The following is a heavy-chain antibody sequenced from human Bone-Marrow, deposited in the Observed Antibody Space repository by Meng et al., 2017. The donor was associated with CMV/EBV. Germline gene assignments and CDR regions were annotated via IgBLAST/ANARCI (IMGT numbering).Heavy chain of an antibody. Sequence: GESLKISCEASGFTFSSYAMNWVRQAPGKGLEWVSTISGSGSRTYNADSVKGRLTISRDNSKNTLYLEMNSLRAEDTAVYYCAKVLRARTPSFYYGMDVWGQGTTVTVSS. CDR2: ISGSGSRT. J-gene: IGHJ6*02. D-gene: IGHD5/OR15-5a*01. CDR3: AKVLRARTPSFYYGMDV. V-gene: IGHV3-23*01. CDR1: GFTFSSYA.